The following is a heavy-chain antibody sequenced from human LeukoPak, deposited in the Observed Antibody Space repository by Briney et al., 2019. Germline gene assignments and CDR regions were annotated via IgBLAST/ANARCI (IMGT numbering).Heavy chain of an antibody. D-gene: IGHD4-11*01. J-gene: IGHJ6*02. Sequence: ASVKVSYKASGYTFTSYGISWVRQAPGQGLEWMGWISAYNGNTNYAQKLQGRVTMTTDTSTSTAYMELRSLRSDDTAVYYCARVSPYSNPSYYYYGMDVWGQGTTVTVSS. CDR2: ISAYNGNT. CDR3: ARVSPYSNPSYYYYGMDV. V-gene: IGHV1-18*01. CDR1: GYTFTSYG.